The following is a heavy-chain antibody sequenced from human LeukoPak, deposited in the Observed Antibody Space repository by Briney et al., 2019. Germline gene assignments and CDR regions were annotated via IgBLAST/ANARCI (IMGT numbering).Heavy chain of an antibody. V-gene: IGHV4-31*03. J-gene: IGHJ4*02. CDR2: IYYSGST. CDR3: ARAESGEDTAMVFDY. Sequence: SQTLSLTCTVSGGSISSGGYYWSWIRQHPGKGLEWIGYIYYSGSTYYNLSLKSRVTISVDTSKNQFSLKLSSVTAADTAVYYCARAESGEDTAMVFDYWGQGTLVTVSS. CDR1: GGSISSGGYY. D-gene: IGHD5-18*01.